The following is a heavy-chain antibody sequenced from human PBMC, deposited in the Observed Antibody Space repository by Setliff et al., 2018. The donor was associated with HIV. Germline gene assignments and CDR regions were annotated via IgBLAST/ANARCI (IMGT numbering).Heavy chain of an antibody. V-gene: IGHV4-4*07. CDR2: IYTSGST. D-gene: IGHD1-7*01. Sequence: PSETLSLTCTVSGGSISSYYWSWIRQPAGKGLEWIGRIYTSGSTNYNPSLKSRVTMSVDTSKNQFSLKLSTVTAADTATYYCLLDVPLILRTSPPLWGQGTPVTVSS. CDR1: GGSISSYY. CDR3: LLDVPLILRTSPPL. J-gene: IGHJ4*02.